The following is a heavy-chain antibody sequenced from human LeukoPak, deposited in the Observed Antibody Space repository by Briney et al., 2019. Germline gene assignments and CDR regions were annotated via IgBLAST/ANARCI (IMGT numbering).Heavy chain of an antibody. CDR2: ISDSGAST. J-gene: IGHJ4*02. CDR1: GFTFTTYA. D-gene: IGHD2-2*01. CDR3: ARALIVVVPAATDY. V-gene: IGHV3-23*01. Sequence: GGSLRLSCAASGFTFTTYAVSWVRQAPGEGLEWVSAISDSGASTYYADSVKGRFTISRDNSKNTLYLQMNSLRAEDTAVYYCARALIVVVPAATDYWGQGTLVTVSS.